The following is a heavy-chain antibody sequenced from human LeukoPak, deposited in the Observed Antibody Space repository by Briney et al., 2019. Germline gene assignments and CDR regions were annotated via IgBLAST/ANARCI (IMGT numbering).Heavy chain of an antibody. CDR3: ARGAGATTCSGWYGIDY. CDR1: GYTFTSYG. CDR2: ISAYNGNT. D-gene: IGHD6-19*01. Sequence: ASVKVSCKASGYTFTSYGISWVRQAPGQGLEWMGWISAYNGNTNYAQKLQGRVTMTTDTSTSTAYMELRSLRSDDTAVYYCARGAGATTCSGWYGIDYWGQGTLVTVSS. J-gene: IGHJ4*02. V-gene: IGHV1-18*01.